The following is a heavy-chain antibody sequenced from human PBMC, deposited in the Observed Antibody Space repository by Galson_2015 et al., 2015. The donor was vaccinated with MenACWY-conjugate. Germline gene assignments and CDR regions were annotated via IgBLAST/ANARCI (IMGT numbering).Heavy chain of an antibody. V-gene: IGHV3-23*01. CDR3: ARGHYGMDV. CDR2: ISVSGDGT. Sequence: SLRLSCAASGFTFSNYAMNWVRQAPGKGLEWVSGISVSGDGTYYAGSVKGRFTISRDNSKNTLYLQMNSLRGEDTALYYCARGHYGMDVWGQGTTVTASS. J-gene: IGHJ6*02. CDR1: GFTFSNYA.